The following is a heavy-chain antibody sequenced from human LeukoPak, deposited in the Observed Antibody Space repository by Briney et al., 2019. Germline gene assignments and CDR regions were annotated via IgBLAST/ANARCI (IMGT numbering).Heavy chain of an antibody. D-gene: IGHD4-17*01. CDR3: ARDLYGDKIHYYYYYGMDV. CDR2: ISCSGSTI. V-gene: IGHV3-11*01. CDR1: GFTFSDYY. Sequence: PGGSLRLSCAASGFTFSDYYMSWIRQAPGKGLEWVSDISCSGSTIYYADSVKGRFTISRDNAKNSLYLQMNSLRAEDTAVYYCARDLYGDKIHYYYYYGMDVWGQGTTVTVSS. J-gene: IGHJ6*02.